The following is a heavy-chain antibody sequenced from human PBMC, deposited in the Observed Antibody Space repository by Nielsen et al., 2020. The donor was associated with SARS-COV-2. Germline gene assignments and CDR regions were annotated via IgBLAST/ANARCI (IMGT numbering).Heavy chain of an antibody. V-gene: IGHV3-11*05. CDR1: GFTFSDYY. D-gene: IGHD5-24*01. CDR2: IRSGSTYT. Sequence: SLKISRAASGFTFSDYYMSWIRQAPGKGHEWISYIRSGSTYTNYADSVKGRFTIPRDDAKNSPYLQKNSLRAEDTAVYYCAREGRDLPLDYWGQGVLVTVSS. CDR3: AREGRDLPLDY. J-gene: IGHJ4*02.